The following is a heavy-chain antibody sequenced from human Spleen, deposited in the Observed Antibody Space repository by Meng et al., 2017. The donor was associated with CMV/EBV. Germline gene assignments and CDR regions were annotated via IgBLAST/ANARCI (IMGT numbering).Heavy chain of an antibody. J-gene: IGHJ4*02. Sequence: TSTNWWSGVRQPPGKGLEWSGENYNNGNNKFNPSIGSRLTISVDKSKNQFSLKLRAVAAADTAFYYCARGKGDYDTGGYYFVGYFDYWGQGTLVTVSS. D-gene: IGHD3-22*01. CDR1: TSTNW. CDR2: NYNNGNN. CDR3: ARGKGDYDTGGYYFVGYFDY. V-gene: IGHV4-4*02.